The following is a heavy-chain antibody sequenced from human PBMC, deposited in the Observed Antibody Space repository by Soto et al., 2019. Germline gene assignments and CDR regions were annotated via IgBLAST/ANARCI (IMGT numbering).Heavy chain of an antibody. D-gene: IGHD2-21*02. CDR1: GFTFSSYW. V-gene: IGHV3-7*01. CDR3: ASGYCGGDCYYYCYGMDV. CDR2: IKQDGSEK. J-gene: IGHJ6*02. Sequence: GGSLRLSCAASGFTFSSYWMSWVRQAPGKGLEWVANIKQDGSEKYYVDSVKGRFTISRDNAKNSLYLQMNSLRAEDTAVYYCASGYCGGDCYYYCYGMDVWGQGTTVTVSS.